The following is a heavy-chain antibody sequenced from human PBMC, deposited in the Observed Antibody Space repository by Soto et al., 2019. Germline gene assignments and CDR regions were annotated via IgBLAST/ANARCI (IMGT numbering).Heavy chain of an antibody. J-gene: IGHJ4*02. CDR1: GYTFTSYG. CDR3: ARVTMVRGVTGTEADY. Sequence: QVQLVQSGAEVKKPGASVKVSCKASGYTFTSYGISWVRQAPGQGLEWMGWNSAYNGNTNYAQKLQGRVTMTTDTSTSTAYMELRSLRSDDTAVYYCARVTMVRGVTGTEADYWGQGTLVTVSS. D-gene: IGHD3-10*01. V-gene: IGHV1-18*01. CDR2: NSAYNGNT.